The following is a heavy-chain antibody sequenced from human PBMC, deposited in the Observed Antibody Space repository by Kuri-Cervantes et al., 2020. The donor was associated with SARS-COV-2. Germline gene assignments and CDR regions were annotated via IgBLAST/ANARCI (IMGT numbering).Heavy chain of an antibody. D-gene: IGHD6-13*01. CDR3: ARDYSSWYKGPFDY. Sequence: LSLTCAASGFTFSSYGMHWVRQAPGKGLEWVAVIWYDGSNKYYADSVKGRFIISRDNSKNTLYLQMNSLRAGDTAVYYCARDYSSWYKGPFDYWGQGTLVTVSS. J-gene: IGHJ4*02. CDR1: GFTFSSYG. CDR2: IWYDGSNK. V-gene: IGHV3-33*01.